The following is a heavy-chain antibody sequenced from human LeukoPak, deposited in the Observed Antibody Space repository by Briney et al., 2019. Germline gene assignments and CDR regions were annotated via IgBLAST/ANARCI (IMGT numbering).Heavy chain of an antibody. J-gene: IGHJ4*02. Sequence: GGSLRLSCAASGFNFSNAWMSWVRQAPGKGLEWVGRIKSKTDGGTTDYAAPVKGRFTISRDDSKTTLYLQMNSLKTEDTAVYYCTTDPYYDSSGYYNCWGQGTLVTVSS. CDR2: IKSKTDGGTT. CDR1: GFNFSNAW. V-gene: IGHV3-15*01. CDR3: TTDPYYDSSGYYNC. D-gene: IGHD3-22*01.